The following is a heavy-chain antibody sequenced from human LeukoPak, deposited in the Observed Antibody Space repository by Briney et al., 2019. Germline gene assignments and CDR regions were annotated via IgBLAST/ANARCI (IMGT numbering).Heavy chain of an antibody. J-gene: IGHJ4*02. D-gene: IGHD1-26*01. Sequence: SETLSLTCAVYGGSFSGYYWSWIRQPPGKGLEWIGNIYYTGSTYYNASLQSRVTISIDTSKNQFSLRLNSVTAADTAMYYCVKSGGYGLIDYWGQGTLVTVSS. CDR2: IYYTGST. CDR3: VKSGGYGLIDY. CDR1: GGSFSGYY. V-gene: IGHV4-34*01.